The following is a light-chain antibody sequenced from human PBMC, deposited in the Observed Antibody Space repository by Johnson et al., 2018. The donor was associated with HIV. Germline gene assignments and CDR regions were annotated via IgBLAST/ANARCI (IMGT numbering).Light chain of an antibody. V-gene: IGLV1-51*02. Sequence: QSVLTQPPSVSAAPGQRVNISCSGHSSNIENYFVSWYQQLPGAAPRLLIYEDYKRPSGIPDRFSGSKSGTSATLGITGLQTGDEADYYCGTWDSSLSAGQVFGTGTKVTVL. J-gene: IGLJ1*01. CDR1: SSNIENYF. CDR3: GTWDSSLSAGQV. CDR2: EDY.